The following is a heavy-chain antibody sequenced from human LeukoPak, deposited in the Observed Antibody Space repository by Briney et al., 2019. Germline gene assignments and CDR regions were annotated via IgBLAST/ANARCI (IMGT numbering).Heavy chain of an antibody. CDR1: GGTFSSYA. CDR2: IIPIFGTA. CDR3: ARDRGPGFGESDY. V-gene: IGHV1-69*13. J-gene: IGHJ4*02. Sequence: GASVKVSCKASGGTFSSYAISWVRQAPGQGLEWMGGIIPIFGTANYAQKFQGRVTITADESTSTAYMELSSLRSEDTAVYYCARDRGPGFGESDYWGQGTLVTVSS. D-gene: IGHD3-10*01.